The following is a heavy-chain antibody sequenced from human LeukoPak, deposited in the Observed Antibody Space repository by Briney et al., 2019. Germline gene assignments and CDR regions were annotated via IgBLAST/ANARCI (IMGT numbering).Heavy chain of an antibody. CDR3: GKTDIYFNPIDY. Sequence: SETLSLTSAVSGVSISSSEWWIWVRQPPGQGLEWIGEIHRAGRTRYNPSLQSRVTISMDYSKNQFSLKLTSVTAADTAIYYCGKTDIYFNPIDYWGPGSLDTVSS. J-gene: IGHJ4*02. CDR1: GVSISSSEW. V-gene: IGHV4-4*02. CDR2: IHRAGRT. D-gene: IGHD3-9*01.